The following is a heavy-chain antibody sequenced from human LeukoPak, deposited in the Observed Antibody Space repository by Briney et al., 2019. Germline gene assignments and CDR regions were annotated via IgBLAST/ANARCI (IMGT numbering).Heavy chain of an antibody. D-gene: IGHD5-24*01. CDR1: GGSISSYF. CDR2: IYLTGST. J-gene: IGHJ4*02. CDR3: ARVVPDGYSDY. V-gene: IGHV4-59*01. Sequence: PSETLSLTCTVSGGSISSYFWSWIRQPPGKGLEWIGYIYLTGSTNYNPSLKRRVTISVDTSKNQFSLKLSSVTAADTAVYYCARVVPDGYSDYWGQGTLVTVSS.